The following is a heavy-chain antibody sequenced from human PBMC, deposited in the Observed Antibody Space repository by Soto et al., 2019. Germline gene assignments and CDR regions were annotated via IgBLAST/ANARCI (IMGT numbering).Heavy chain of an antibody. Sequence: QVQLVQSGAEVKKPGASVKVSCKASGYTFTSYGIAWVRQAPGQGLAWMGWISGYNGDTNYAQQFQDRLTLTTDTYTSTAYLEVMPLRSDDTVVYYCAGEGSYHDFDYWGLGTLVTVSA. J-gene: IGHJ4*02. D-gene: IGHD3-22*01. CDR1: GYTFTSYG. CDR2: ISGYNGDT. CDR3: AGEGSYHDFDY. V-gene: IGHV1-18*01.